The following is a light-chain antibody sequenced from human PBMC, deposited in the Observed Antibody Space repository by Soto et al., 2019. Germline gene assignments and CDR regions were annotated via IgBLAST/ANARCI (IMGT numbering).Light chain of an antibody. CDR1: RSDVGSYNL. CDR2: AAT. V-gene: IGLV2-23*02. J-gene: IGLJ1*01. Sequence: QSVLTQPPSASGTPGQRVTISCTGTRSDVGSYNLVSWYQQYPGKAPKLMIYAATKRPSGVSNRFSGSKSGITASLTISGLQAEDEADYYCCSYAGSDTFGVFGTGTKVTVL. CDR3: CSYAGSDTFGV.